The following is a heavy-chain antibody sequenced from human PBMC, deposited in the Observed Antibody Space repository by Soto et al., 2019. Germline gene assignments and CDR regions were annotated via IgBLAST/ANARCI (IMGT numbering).Heavy chain of an antibody. D-gene: IGHD4-17*01. CDR2: ISSSGSTI. CDR1: GFTFSSYE. Sequence: GGSLRLSCAASGFTFSSYEMNWVRQAPGKGLEWVSYISSSGSTIYYADSVKGRFTISRDNAKNSLYLQMNSLRAEDTAVYYCAGDAPVDYGGNSEGDYWGQGTLVTVSS. J-gene: IGHJ4*02. CDR3: AGDAPVDYGGNSEGDY. V-gene: IGHV3-48*03.